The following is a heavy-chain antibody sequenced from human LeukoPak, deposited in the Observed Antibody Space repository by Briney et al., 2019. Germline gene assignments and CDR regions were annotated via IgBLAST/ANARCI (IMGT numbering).Heavy chain of an antibody. J-gene: IGHJ4*02. Sequence: GGSLRLSCAASGFTFSSYAMHWVRQAPGKGLEWVAVISYDGSNKYYADSVKGRFTISRDNSKNTLYLQMNSLTAEDTAVYYCARGYLVLGNFDYWGQGTLVTVSS. D-gene: IGHD6-13*01. V-gene: IGHV3-30*04. CDR2: ISYDGSNK. CDR1: GFTFSSYA. CDR3: ARGYLVLGNFDY.